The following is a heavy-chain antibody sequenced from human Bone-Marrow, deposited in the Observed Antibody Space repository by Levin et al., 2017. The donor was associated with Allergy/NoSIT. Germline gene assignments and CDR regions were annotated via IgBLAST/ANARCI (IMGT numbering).Heavy chain of an antibody. CDR3: ARDLLRITMVRGVIMGPFDY. Sequence: GESLKISCKASGYTFTSYGISWVRQAPGQGLEWMGWISAYNGNTNYAQKLQGRVTMTTDTSTSTAYMELRSLRSDDTAVYYCARDLLRITMVRGVIMGPFDYWGQGTLVTVSS. J-gene: IGHJ4*02. V-gene: IGHV1-18*01. D-gene: IGHD3-10*01. CDR1: GYTFTSYG. CDR2: ISAYNGNT.